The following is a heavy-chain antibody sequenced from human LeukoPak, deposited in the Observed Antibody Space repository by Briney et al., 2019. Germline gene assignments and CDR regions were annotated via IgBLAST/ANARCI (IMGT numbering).Heavy chain of an antibody. Sequence: GGTLRLSCAASGFTFSSYGMSWVRQAPGKGLVWVSLIYPGGSFTTYADSVKGRFTISRGNTKNRLYMQMNSLRVEDTAVYYCARDMIRGVVNNGGQGALVTVSS. J-gene: IGHJ4*02. CDR1: GFTFSSYG. D-gene: IGHD3-10*01. CDR3: ARDMIRGVVNN. CDR2: IYPGGSFT. V-gene: IGHV3-74*01.